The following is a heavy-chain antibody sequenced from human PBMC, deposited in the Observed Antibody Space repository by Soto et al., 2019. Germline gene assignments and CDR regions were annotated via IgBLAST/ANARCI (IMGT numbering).Heavy chain of an antibody. V-gene: IGHV1-69*01. CDR1: GGSFGNYG. J-gene: IGHJ4*02. Sequence: QVQLVQSGAEVQKPGSSVKVSCKASGGSFGNYGISWVRQTPGQRLEWMGGIIPLFGTTNPAHKFQGRVTITADESTGAVHMELSSLRSEDTGVYYCARTPFQMASAGTYYFDYWGQGTLVTVSS. CDR3: ARTPFQMASAGTYYFDY. D-gene: IGHD6-13*01. CDR2: IIPLFGTT.